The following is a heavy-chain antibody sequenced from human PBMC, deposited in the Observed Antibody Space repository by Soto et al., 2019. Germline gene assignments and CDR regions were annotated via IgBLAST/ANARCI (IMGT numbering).Heavy chain of an antibody. CDR3: ATAKLLLPWLFDY. V-gene: IGHV3-48*01. Sequence: GGSLRLSCVASGFTFSSYSMNWVRQAPGEGLEWVSYISSSSSTIYFADSVKGRFIISRDDSKNTLFLQMNSLRAEDTAVYYCATAKLLLPWLFDYWGQGTLVTVSS. D-gene: IGHD2-15*01. J-gene: IGHJ4*02. CDR1: GFTFSSYS. CDR2: ISSSSSTI.